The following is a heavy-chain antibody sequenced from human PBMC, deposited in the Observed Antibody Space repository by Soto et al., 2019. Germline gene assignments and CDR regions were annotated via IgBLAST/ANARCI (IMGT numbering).Heavy chain of an antibody. V-gene: IGHV3-33*01. CDR2: IWYDGSNK. CDR3: ARDSSIAALSPQRYGMDV. J-gene: IGHJ6*02. Sequence: PGGSLRLSCAASGFTFSSYGMHWVRQAPGKGLEWVAVIWYDGSNKYYADSVKGRFTISRDNSKNTLYLQMNSLRAEDTAVYYCARDSSIAALSPQRYGMDVWGQGTTVTVSS. CDR1: GFTFSSYG. D-gene: IGHD6-6*01.